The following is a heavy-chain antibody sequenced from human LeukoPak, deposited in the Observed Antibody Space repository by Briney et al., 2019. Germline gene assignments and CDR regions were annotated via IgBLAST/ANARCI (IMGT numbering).Heavy chain of an antibody. V-gene: IGHV2-5*01. CDR2: HYWNDNK. J-gene: IGHJ4*02. Sequence: TXXLXLTCTFSGFSLSTDEVGVGWIRQPPGRALEWLAHHYWNDNKFYNPSLQSRLPITQDTSKNQVALTMTNVDPVDTATYYCAYQVYSSGWHPFAYWGQGILVTV. CDR1: GFSLSTDEVG. D-gene: IGHD6-25*01. CDR3: AYQVYSSGWHPFAY.